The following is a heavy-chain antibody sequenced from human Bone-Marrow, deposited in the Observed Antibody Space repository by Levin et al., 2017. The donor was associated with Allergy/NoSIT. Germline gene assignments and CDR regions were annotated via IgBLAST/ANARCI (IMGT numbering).Heavy chain of an antibody. J-gene: IGHJ4*02. D-gene: IGHD3-9*01. CDR3: ARDPSDLISGYLDWSYFDY. Sequence: GGSLRLSCAASGFTFSSYGMHWVRQAPGTGLERVAVIWYDGSNKYYADSVKGRFTISRDNSKNTLYLQMNSLRAEDTAVYYCARDPSDLISGYLDWSYFDYWGQGTLVTVSS. CDR1: GFTFSSYG. V-gene: IGHV3-33*01. CDR2: IWYDGSNK.